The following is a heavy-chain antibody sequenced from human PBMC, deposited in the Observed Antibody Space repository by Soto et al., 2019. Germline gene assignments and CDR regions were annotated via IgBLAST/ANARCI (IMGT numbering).Heavy chain of an antibody. V-gene: IGHV1-18*01. CDR2: ISAYNGNT. Sequence: QVQLVQSGAEVKKPGASVKVSCKASGYTFTSYGISWVRQAPGQGLEWMGWISAYNGNTNYAQKLQGRVTMTTDTSTSTGYMELSSLRSDGTAVYYCARDDGSSWYLELAWFDPWGQGTLVTVSS. D-gene: IGHD6-13*01. CDR1: GYTFTSYG. J-gene: IGHJ5*02. CDR3: ARDDGSSWYLELAWFDP.